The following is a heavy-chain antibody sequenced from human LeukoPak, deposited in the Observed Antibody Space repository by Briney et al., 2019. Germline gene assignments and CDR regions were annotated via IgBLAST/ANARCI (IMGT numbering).Heavy chain of an antibody. Sequence: GGSLRLSCAASGFTFSGSAMHWVRQASGKGLEWVAFIRYDGSNKYYADSVKGRFTISRDNSKNTLYLQMNSLRAEDTAVYYCASLAATTDAFDIWGQGTMVTVSS. J-gene: IGHJ3*02. CDR2: IRYDGSNK. V-gene: IGHV3-30*02. D-gene: IGHD1-7*01. CDR1: GFTFSGSA. CDR3: ASLAATTDAFDI.